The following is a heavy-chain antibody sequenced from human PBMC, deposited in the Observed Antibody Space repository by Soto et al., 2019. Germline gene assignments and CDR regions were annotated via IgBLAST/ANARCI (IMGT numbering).Heavy chain of an antibody. D-gene: IGHD3-22*01. CDR1: GDSVSSGRYY. Sequence: SETLSLTCTVSGDSVSSGRYYWSWIRQPPGKALEWIAYIYYSGSTNYNPSLKSRVTISRDTSKNQSSLKLTSVTAADTAVYYCASCSSGYFYYYYYGMDVWGQGTTVTAP. CDR2: IYYSGST. J-gene: IGHJ6*02. CDR3: ASCSSGYFYYYYYGMDV. V-gene: IGHV4-61*01.